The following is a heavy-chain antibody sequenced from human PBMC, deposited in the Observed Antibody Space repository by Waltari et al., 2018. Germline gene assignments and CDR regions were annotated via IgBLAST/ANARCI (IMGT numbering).Heavy chain of an antibody. Sequence: QVQLVESGGGVVQPGTSLRLSCAASGFTFRRSAMHWVRQAPGKGLEWVAFLWYDGSSQYYADSVKGRITISRDKSKDTLYLQMNSLRAEDTAVYYCARGDYDYSGYIDYWGQGTLVTVSS. D-gene: IGHD3-22*01. J-gene: IGHJ4*02. CDR2: LWYDGSSQ. CDR1: GFTFRRSA. CDR3: ARGDYDYSGYIDY. V-gene: IGHV3-33*01.